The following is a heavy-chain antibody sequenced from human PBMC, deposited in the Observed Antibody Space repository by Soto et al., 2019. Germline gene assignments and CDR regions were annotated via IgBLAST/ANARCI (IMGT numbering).Heavy chain of an antibody. D-gene: IGHD3-9*01. CDR1: GGSISSYY. V-gene: IGHV4-4*07. J-gene: IGHJ4*02. CDR2: IYTSGST. CDR3: ARELSYYDILTGYSTLGYFDY. Sequence: SETLSLTCTVSGGSISSYYWSWIRQPAGKGLEWIGRIYTSGSTNYNPSLKSRVTLSVDTSKNQFSLKLSSVTAADTAVYYCARELSYYDILTGYSTLGYFDYWGQGTLVTVSS.